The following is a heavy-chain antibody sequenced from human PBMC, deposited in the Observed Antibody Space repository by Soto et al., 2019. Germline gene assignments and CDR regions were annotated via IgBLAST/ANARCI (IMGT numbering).Heavy chain of an antibody. CDR1: GFSLTTSGVG. D-gene: IGHD3-3*01. CDR3: AHRVLRTVFGLVTTTAIYFDF. CDR2: IYWDDDK. J-gene: IGHJ4*02. V-gene: IGHV2-5*02. Sequence: QITLNESGPTVVRPTETLTLTCRFSGFSLTTSGVGVGWIRQSPGKAPEWLALIYWDDDKRYSASLKSRLTIPKDTSKNPVVVTVSDLDPTDTATYYCAHRVLRTVFGLVTTTAIYFDFWGQGTPVAVSS.